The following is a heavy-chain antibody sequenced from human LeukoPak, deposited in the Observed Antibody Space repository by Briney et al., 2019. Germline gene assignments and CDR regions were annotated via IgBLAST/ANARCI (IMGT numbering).Heavy chain of an antibody. V-gene: IGHV4-34*01. J-gene: IGHJ4*02. Sequence: SETLSLTCAVYGGSFMNYYWTWIRQPPGKGLEWIGEINHSGSTNYNPSLRSRVTISVDTSENQLSLKLSSVTAADTAVYYCARRDHCGSASCPGEEDYYFDYWGQGTLVAVSS. CDR3: ARRDHCGSASCPGEEDYYFDY. D-gene: IGHD2-2*01. CDR2: INHSGST. CDR1: GGSFMNYY.